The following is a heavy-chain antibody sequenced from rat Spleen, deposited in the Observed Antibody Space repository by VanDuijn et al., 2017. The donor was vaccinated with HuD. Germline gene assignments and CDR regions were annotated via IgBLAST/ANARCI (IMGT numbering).Heavy chain of an antibody. CDR2: ISSNSGTI. D-gene: IGHD1-12*02. CDR3: ARHRLYYYDGTYYYSRVMDA. CDR1: GFTFSNYG. V-gene: IGHV5-34*01. Sequence: EVQLVESGGGLVQPGRSLKLSCVASGFTFSNYGMSWIRQAPGKGLEWVAYISSNSGTIYYADTVKGRLTISRDNAKSTLYLQMNSLRSEDTATYYCARHRLYYYDGTYYYSRVMDAWGQGASVTVSS. J-gene: IGHJ4*01.